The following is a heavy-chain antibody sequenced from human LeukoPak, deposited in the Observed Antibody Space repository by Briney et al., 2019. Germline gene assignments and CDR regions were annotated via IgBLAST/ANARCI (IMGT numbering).Heavy chain of an antibody. V-gene: IGHV4-4*08. CDR2: VSKSGST. Sequence: PSETLSLTCTVSGGSITSHFWTWIRQAPGKGLEWVGYVSKSGSTNYNPSLQSRITISVDTSKNQFFLKLTSMTAADTAVYFCARDEYGVFDAFDVWGQGTVVTVSS. J-gene: IGHJ3*01. CDR3: ARDEYGVFDAFDV. CDR1: GGSITSHF. D-gene: IGHD4-17*01.